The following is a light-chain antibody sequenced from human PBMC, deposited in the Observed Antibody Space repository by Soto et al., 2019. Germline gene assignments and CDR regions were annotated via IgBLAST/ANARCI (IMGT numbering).Light chain of an antibody. V-gene: IGKV3-20*01. CDR2: GAS. CDR3: QRYGSSSYT. Sequence: EIVLTQSPGTLSLSPGERATLSCRASQSVSSSYLAWYQQKPGQAPRLLIYGASSMATGIPGRFSGSGSGTDFTLTISRLEPEDFAVYYCQRYGSSSYTFGQGTKLEIK. CDR1: QSVSSSY. J-gene: IGKJ2*01.